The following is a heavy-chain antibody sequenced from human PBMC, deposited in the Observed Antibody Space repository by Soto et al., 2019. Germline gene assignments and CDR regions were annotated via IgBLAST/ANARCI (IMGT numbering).Heavy chain of an antibody. J-gene: IGHJ3*02. CDR3: ARGTVLTAAAGIVRDAFDI. D-gene: IGHD6-13*01. CDR1: GGTFSSYT. Sequence: SVKVSCKASGGTFSSYTISWVRQAPGQGLEWMGRIIPILGIANYAQKFQGRVTITADKSTSTAYMELSSLRSEDTAVYYCARGTVLTAAAGIVRDAFDIWGQGTMVTVSS. CDR2: IIPILGIA. V-gene: IGHV1-69*02.